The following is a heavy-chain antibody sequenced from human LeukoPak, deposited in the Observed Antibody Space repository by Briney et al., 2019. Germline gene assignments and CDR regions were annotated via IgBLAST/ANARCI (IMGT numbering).Heavy chain of an antibody. CDR2: IYNDGRT. D-gene: IGHD1-26*01. J-gene: IGHJ4*02. CDR1: GFTVNNKY. Sequence: GGSLRLSCAASGFTVNNKYMTWVRQAPGKGLEWVSLIYNDGRTYYADSVKGRCTISRDNLKNVLYLQMNSLKVEDTAVYYCARSGGSYWYWGQGTLVTVSS. CDR3: ARSGGSYWY. V-gene: IGHV3-53*01.